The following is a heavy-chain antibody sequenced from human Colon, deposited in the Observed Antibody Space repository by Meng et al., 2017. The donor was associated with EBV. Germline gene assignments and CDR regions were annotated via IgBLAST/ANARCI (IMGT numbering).Heavy chain of an antibody. CDR2: IYHSGST. CDR3: ARVGAYCGGDCYHPR. CDR1: GGSLSSRNW. D-gene: IGHD2-21*02. J-gene: IGHJ4*02. V-gene: IGHV4-4*02. Sequence: QVQLQESGPGLVKAAGTLSLPCAVSGGSLSSRNWWSWVRQPPGKGLEWIGEIYHSGSTNYNPSLKSRVTISVDESKNQFSLRLSSVTAADTAVYYCARVGAYCGGDCYHPRWGQGTLVTVSS.